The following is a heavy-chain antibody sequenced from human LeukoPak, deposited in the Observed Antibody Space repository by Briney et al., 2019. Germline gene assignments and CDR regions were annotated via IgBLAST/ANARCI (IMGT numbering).Heavy chain of an antibody. V-gene: IGHV3-48*04. CDR2: ISSSGSTI. Sequence: GGSLRLSCAASGFTFSNAWMNWVRQAPGKGLEWVSYISSSGSTIYYADSVKGRFTISRDNAKNSLYLQMNSLRAEDTAVYYCARAGRITMVRGVIADNWFDPWGQGTLVTVSS. D-gene: IGHD3-10*01. CDR1: GFTFSNAW. J-gene: IGHJ5*02. CDR3: ARAGRITMVRGVIADNWFDP.